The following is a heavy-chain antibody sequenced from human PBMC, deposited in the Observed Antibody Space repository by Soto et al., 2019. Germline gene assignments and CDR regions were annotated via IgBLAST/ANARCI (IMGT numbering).Heavy chain of an antibody. J-gene: IGHJ6*02. V-gene: IGHV3-15*07. D-gene: IGHD6-13*01. Sequence: EVQLVESGGGLVKPGGSLRLSCAASGFTFSNAWMNWVRQAPGKGLEWVGRIKSKTDGGTTDYAAPVKGRFTISRDDSKNTLYLQMNSLKTEDTAVYYCTTGVTSSSWYPMGYYHYYGMDVWGQGTTVTVSS. CDR3: TTGVTSSSWYPMGYYHYYGMDV. CDR1: GFTFSNAW. CDR2: IKSKTDGGTT.